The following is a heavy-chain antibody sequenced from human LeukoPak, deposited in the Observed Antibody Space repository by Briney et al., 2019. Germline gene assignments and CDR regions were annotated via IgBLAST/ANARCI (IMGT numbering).Heavy chain of an antibody. CDR3: AKDLHSGSTHDAFDI. V-gene: IGHV3-23*01. CDR1: GFTFSSYA. D-gene: IGHD1-26*01. Sequence: PGGSLRLSCAASGFTFSSYAMSWVRQAPGKGLEWVSAISGSGGSTYYADSVKGRFTISRDNSKNTLYLQMNSLRAEGTAVYYCAKDLHSGSTHDAFDIWGQGTMVTVSS. CDR2: ISGSGGST. J-gene: IGHJ3*02.